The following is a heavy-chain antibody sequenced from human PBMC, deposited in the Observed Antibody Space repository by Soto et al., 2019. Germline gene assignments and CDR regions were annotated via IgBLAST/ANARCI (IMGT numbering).Heavy chain of an antibody. Sequence: GASVKVSCKASGYTFPTYAIHWVRQAPGQRLEWMGWINAGNGNTKYSQKFQGRVTITRDTSASTAYLELSSLRSEDTAVYFCARGASSGWALDHWGQGTLVTVSS. D-gene: IGHD6-19*01. CDR1: GYTFPTYA. V-gene: IGHV1-3*01. CDR3: ARGASSGWALDH. CDR2: INAGNGNT. J-gene: IGHJ4*02.